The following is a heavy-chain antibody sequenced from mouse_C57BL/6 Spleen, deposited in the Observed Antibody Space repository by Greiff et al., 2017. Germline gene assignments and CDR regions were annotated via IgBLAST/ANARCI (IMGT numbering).Heavy chain of an antibody. V-gene: IGHV1-50*01. Sequence: QVPLQQPGAELVKPGASVKLSCKASGYTFTSYWMPWVKQRPGPGLEWIGEIDPSDSFTNYNQQFKGKATLTVDTSSITAYLQLSSLPSEDSAVYYCARWSTTVVDWYFDVGGTGTTVTVAS. CDR3: ARWSTTVVDWYFDV. D-gene: IGHD1-1*01. CDR1: GYTFTSYW. CDR2: IDPSDSFT. J-gene: IGHJ1*03.